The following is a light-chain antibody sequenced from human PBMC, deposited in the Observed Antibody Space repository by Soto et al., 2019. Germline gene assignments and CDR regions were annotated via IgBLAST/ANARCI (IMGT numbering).Light chain of an antibody. Sequence: ESVLTQSPGTLSLSPGEGATLSCRASQTVSGNYLVWYQQKPGQAPRLIIYGASNRAAGIPDRFSGSGSGTDFTLTISRLEPEDFAVYFCQQYGGSRAFGQGTKVEIK. V-gene: IGKV3-20*01. CDR1: QTVSGNY. CDR3: QQYGGSRA. CDR2: GAS. J-gene: IGKJ1*01.